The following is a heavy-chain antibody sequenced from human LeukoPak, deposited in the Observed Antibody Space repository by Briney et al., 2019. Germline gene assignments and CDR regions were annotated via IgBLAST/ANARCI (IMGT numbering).Heavy chain of an antibody. CDR3: ARNLDAPDAFDI. J-gene: IGHJ3*02. CDR1: GGTFTSYA. D-gene: IGHD1-1*01. V-gene: IGHV1-69*04. Sequence: GASVMVSCKASGGTFTSYAISWVRQAPGQGLEWMGRIIPILGIENYAQKFQGRVTITADKSTSTAYMELSSLRSEDTAVYYRARNLDAPDAFDIWGQGTMVTVSS. CDR2: IIPILGIE.